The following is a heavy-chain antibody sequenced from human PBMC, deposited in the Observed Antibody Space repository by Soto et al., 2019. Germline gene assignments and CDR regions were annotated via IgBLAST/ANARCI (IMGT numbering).Heavy chain of an antibody. J-gene: IGHJ4*02. D-gene: IGHD2-15*01. CDR1: GFTFSSYG. V-gene: IGHV3-30*18. Sequence: QVQLVESGGGVVQPGRSLRLSCAASGFTFSSYGMHWVRQAPGKGLEWVAVISYDGSNKYYADSVKGRFTISRDNSKNTLYLQMNSLRAEDTAVYYCAKDPGVGYYFDCWGQGTLVTVSS. CDR3: AKDPGVGYYFDC. CDR2: ISYDGSNK.